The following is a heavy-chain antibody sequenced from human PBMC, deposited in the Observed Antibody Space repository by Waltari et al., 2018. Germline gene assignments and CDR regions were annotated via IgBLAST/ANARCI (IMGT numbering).Heavy chain of an antibody. CDR2: IIPIFGTA. V-gene: IGHV1-69*13. CDR1: GGTFSSYP. Sequence: QVQLVQSGAEVKKPGSSVKVSCKASGGTFSSYPITWVRQAPGRGLEWMGGIIPIFGTANYAQKFQGRVTITADESTSTAYMELSSLRSEDTAVYYCASSREDYYDSSGYYYHWGQGTLVTVSS. D-gene: IGHD3-22*01. CDR3: ASSREDYYDSSGYYYH. J-gene: IGHJ5*02.